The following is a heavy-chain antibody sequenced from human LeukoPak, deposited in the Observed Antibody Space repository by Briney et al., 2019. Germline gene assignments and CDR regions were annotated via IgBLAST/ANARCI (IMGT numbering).Heavy chain of an antibody. D-gene: IGHD1-1*01. J-gene: IGHJ2*01. V-gene: IGHV3-9*01. CDR2: INWKTGNG. Sequence: PGGSLRLSCALSGFNFDDYAMHWVRQAPGGGLEWVSGINWKTGNGIYADSVKGRFTISRDKAKNSLYMQMSSLRAADTALYCTRRAARWQFDLWGRGTLLTVSS. CDR3: RRAARWQFDL. CDR1: GFNFDDYA.